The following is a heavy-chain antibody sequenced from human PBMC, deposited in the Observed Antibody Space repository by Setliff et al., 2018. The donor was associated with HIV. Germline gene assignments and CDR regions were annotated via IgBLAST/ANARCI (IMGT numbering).Heavy chain of an antibody. J-gene: IGHJ3*01. V-gene: IGHV4-34*01. CDR2: INDSGDT. Sequence: PSETLSLTCGLYGGPLSGYCWTWIRQSPEKGLEWIGEINDSGDTKYNPSLMSRLSMSVEKSKNEFSLKVTSLTAADTAVYFCTRGPARRYPGSTVYGLWGQGTQVTVS. CDR3: TRGPARRYPGSTVYGL. D-gene: IGHD1-26*01. CDR1: GGPLSGYC.